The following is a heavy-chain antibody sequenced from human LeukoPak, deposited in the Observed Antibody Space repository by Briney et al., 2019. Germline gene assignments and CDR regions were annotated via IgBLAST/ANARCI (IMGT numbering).Heavy chain of an antibody. J-gene: IGHJ4*02. CDR3: VRDGYNWNYDY. Sequence: GGSLRLSCAASGFTFSDYGMHWVRQAPGKGLEWVAFIQSDGSEKSSADSVKGRFSIFRDKSKNTLYLQMDSLRAEDTAVYYCVRDGYNWNYDYWGQGTLVTVSS. V-gene: IGHV3-30*02. CDR2: IQSDGSEK. CDR1: GFTFSDYG. D-gene: IGHD1-1*01.